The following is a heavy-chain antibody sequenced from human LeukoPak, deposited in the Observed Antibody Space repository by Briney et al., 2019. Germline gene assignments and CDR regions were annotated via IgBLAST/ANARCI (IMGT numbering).Heavy chain of an antibody. CDR1: GYSFTSYW. Sequence: GESLKISCKGSGYSFTSYWIGWVRQMPGKGLERMGIIYPGDSDTRYSPSFQGQVTISADKSISTAYLQWSSLKASDTAMYYCARSLAYYDSSGYYLGDYWGQGTLVTVSS. V-gene: IGHV5-51*01. CDR2: IYPGDSDT. J-gene: IGHJ4*02. D-gene: IGHD3-22*01. CDR3: ARSLAYYDSSGYYLGDY.